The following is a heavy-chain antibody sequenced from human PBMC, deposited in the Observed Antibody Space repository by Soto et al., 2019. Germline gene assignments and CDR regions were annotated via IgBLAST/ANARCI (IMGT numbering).Heavy chain of an antibody. CDR1: GGAFSSYA. CDR3: ASRQAYCGGDCYSPNYSYHYGMDV. D-gene: IGHD2-21*02. J-gene: IGHJ6*01. Sequence: SGKESCKACGGAFSSYAISLVRQAPGQGLEWIGGIIPIFGTANYAQKFQVRVTITADESTSTAYMELSSLRSEDTAVYYCASRQAYCGGDCYSPNYSYHYGMDVWGQGTPVTVSS. CDR2: IIPIFGTA. V-gene: IGHV1-69*13.